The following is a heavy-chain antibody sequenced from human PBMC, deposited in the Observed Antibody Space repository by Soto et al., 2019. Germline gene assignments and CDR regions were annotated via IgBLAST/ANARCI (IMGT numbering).Heavy chain of an antibody. D-gene: IGHD3-22*01. Sequence: SETLSLTCTVSGGSVSSGSYYWSWVRQPPGKGLEWIGYIYYSGSTNYNPSLKSRVTISVDTSKNQFSLKLSSVAAADTAVYYCARRDYYDSSGYPPFDYWGQGTLVTVSS. V-gene: IGHV4-61*01. CDR1: GGSVSSGSYY. CDR2: IYYSGST. CDR3: ARRDYYDSSGYPPFDY. J-gene: IGHJ4*02.